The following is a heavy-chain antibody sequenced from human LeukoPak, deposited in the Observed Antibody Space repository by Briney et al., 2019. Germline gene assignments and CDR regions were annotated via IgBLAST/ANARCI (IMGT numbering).Heavy chain of an antibody. Sequence: GGSLRLSCAASGFTFSSYWMSWVRQAPGKGLEWVANIKQDGSEKYYVDSVKGRFTISRDNAKNSLYLQMNSLRAEDTAVYYCARDSDYGKPNFDYWGQGTLATVSS. CDR3: ARDSDYGKPNFDY. D-gene: IGHD4-17*01. J-gene: IGHJ4*02. CDR2: IKQDGSEK. V-gene: IGHV3-7*01. CDR1: GFTFSSYW.